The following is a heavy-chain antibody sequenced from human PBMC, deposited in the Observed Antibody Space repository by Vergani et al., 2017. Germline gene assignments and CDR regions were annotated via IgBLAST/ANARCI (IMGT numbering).Heavy chain of an antibody. J-gene: IGHJ6*03. D-gene: IGHD3-10*01. CDR2: IYHSGST. CDR1: GGSISSSNW. CDR3: ARKGTNSGSYYKGDYYYYYMDV. Sequence: QVQLQESGPGLVKPSGTLSLTCAVSGGSISSSNWWSWVRQPPGKGLEWIGEIYHSGSTNYNPSLKSRVTISVDKSKNQFSLKLSSVTAADTAVYYCARKGTNSGSYYKGDYYYYYMDVWGKGTTVTVSS. V-gene: IGHV4-4*02.